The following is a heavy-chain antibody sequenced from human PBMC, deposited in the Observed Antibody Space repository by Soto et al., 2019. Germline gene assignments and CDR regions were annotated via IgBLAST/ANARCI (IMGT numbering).Heavy chain of an antibody. CDR2: INAGNGNT. CDR3: ASGYLGGSYCGMDV. Sequence: QVQLVQSGAEEKKPGASVKVSCKASGYTFTSYAMHWVRQAPGQRLEWMGWINAGNGNTKYSQKFQGRVTITRDTSASTAYMERSSLRSEDTAVYYCASGYLGGSYCGMDVWGQGTTVTVSS. V-gene: IGHV1-3*05. J-gene: IGHJ6*02. D-gene: IGHD1-26*01. CDR1: GYTFTSYA.